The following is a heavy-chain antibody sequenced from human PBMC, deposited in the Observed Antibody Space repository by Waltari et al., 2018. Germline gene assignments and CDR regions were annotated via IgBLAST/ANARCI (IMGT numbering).Heavy chain of an antibody. J-gene: IGHJ4*02. CDR2: INAGNGNT. V-gene: IGHV1-3*01. CDR3: ALRLREILDF. CDR1: GYTFTSYA. Sequence: QVQLVQSGAEVKKPGASVKVSCKASGYTFTSYAMHWVRQAPGQRLEWMGWINAGNGNTKYSEKFQGRVTNTRDTAASTAYRELSSLRSEDTAVYYCALRLREILDFWGQGTLVTVSS. D-gene: IGHD4-17*01.